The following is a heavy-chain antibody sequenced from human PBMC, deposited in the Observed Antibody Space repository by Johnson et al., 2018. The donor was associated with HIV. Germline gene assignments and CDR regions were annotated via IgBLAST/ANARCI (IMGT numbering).Heavy chain of an antibody. V-gene: IGHV3-7*01. CDR3: AKESAFDI. CDR2: IKQEGNEK. CDR1: GFTFSNYW. Sequence: VQLVESGGGLVQPGGSLRLSCPASGFTFSNYWMSWVRQAAGKGLEWVANIKQEGNEKHYVDSVKGRLTISRDSSKNTLYLQMNSLRAEDTAVYYCAKESAFDIWGQGTMVTVSS. J-gene: IGHJ3*02.